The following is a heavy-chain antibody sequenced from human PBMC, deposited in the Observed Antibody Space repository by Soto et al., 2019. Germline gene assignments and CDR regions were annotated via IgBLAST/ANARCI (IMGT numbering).Heavy chain of an antibody. V-gene: IGHV3-9*01. CDR2: ISWNSGSI. J-gene: IGHJ4*02. CDR1: GFTFDDYA. D-gene: IGHD5-18*01. CDR3: AKAVGSYGNFDY. Sequence: EVQLVESGGGLVQPGRSLRLSCAASGFTFDDYAMHWVRQAPGKGLEWVSRISWNSGSIGYADSVKGRFTISRDNAKNSLYLQMNSLRAEDTALYDCAKAVGSYGNFDYWGQGTLVTVCS.